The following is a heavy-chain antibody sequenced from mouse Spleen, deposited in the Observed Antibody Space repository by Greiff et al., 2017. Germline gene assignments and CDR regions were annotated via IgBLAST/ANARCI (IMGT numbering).Heavy chain of an antibody. D-gene: IGHD3-1*01. J-gene: IGHJ2*01. CDR3: ARRAALYYFDY. V-gene: IGHV5-9-1*01. CDR2: ISSGGSYT. Sequence: EVKVEESGGGLVKPGGSLKLSCAASGFTFSSYAMSWVRQTPEKRLEWVATISSGGSYTYYPDSVKGRFTISRDNAKNTLYLQMSSLRSEDTAMYYCARRAALYYFDYWGQGTTLTVSS. CDR1: GFTFSSYA.